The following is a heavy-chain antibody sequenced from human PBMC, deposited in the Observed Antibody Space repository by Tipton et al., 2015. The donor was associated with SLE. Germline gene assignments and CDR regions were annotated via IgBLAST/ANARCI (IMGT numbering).Heavy chain of an antibody. CDR2: IYASGSI. D-gene: IGHD3-16*01. Sequence: TLSLTCTVSGYSISSGYYWGWIRQPPGKRLEWIGYIYASGSINYNPSLKSRVTISVDTSKNQFSLQLTSVTAADTALYYCARQEGVYWGQGTLVTVSS. CDR3: ARQEGVY. CDR1: GYSISSGYY. J-gene: IGHJ4*02. V-gene: IGHV4-38-2*02.